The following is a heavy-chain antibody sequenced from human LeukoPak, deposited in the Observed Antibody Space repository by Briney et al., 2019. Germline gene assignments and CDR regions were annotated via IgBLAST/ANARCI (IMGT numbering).Heavy chain of an antibody. J-gene: IGHJ6*03. CDR3: GRVYCSTTSCYVYYDYYMDV. D-gene: IGHD2-2*01. V-gene: IGHV3-20*04. CDR1: GFRFDDYG. Sequence: GGSLRLSCAASGFRFDDYGMSWVRHVPGKGLEWVSGTNWDGASTGYADSVKGRFTISRDNVKNFLYLQMNSLRVEDTALYFCGRVYCSTTSCYVYYDYYMDVWGKGTTVSVSS. CDR2: TNWDGAST.